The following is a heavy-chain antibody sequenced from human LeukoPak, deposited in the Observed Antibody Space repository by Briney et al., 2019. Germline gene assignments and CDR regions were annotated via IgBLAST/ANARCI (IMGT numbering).Heavy chain of an antibody. CDR1: GFTFSSRA. V-gene: IGHV3-23*01. CDR3: AKDLSGYDSSGYS. J-gene: IGHJ4*02. CDR2: ISGSGGST. D-gene: IGHD3-22*01. Sequence: GGSLRLSCAASGFTFSSRAMTWVRQAPGKGLEWVSAISGSGGSTYYADSVKGRFTISRDNSKNTLYLQMNSLRAEDTAVYYCAKDLSGYDSSGYSGGQGTLVTVSS.